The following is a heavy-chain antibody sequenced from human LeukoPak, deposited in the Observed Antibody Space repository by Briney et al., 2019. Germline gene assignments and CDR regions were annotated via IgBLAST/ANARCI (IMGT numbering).Heavy chain of an antibody. J-gene: IGHJ5*01. CDR3: VRVGVSAWFDS. CDR1: GFSFSHYA. V-gene: IGHV3-21*04. CDR2: ISSSSTDI. Sequence: GGSLRLSCAASGFSFSHYAMNWVRQAPGKGLEWVSSISSSSTDIHYADSVKGRFTISRDNAKNSLYLQLDSLRVEDTAVYYCVRVGVSAWFDSWGQGTLVTVSS. D-gene: IGHD3-16*02.